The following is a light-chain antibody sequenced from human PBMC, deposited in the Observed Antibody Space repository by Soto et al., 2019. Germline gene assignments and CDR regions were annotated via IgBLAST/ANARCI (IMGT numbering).Light chain of an antibody. CDR2: EVN. CDR3: TSWTTSTTMI. CDR1: SSDVGSYNR. V-gene: IGLV2-18*02. Sequence: QSALTQPPSVSGSPGQSVTISCTGTSSDVGSYNRVSWYQQPPGTAPKLMIYEVNNRPSGVPDRFSGSKSGNTASLTISGLQAEDEADYYCTSWTTSTTMIFGGGTKVTVL. J-gene: IGLJ2*01.